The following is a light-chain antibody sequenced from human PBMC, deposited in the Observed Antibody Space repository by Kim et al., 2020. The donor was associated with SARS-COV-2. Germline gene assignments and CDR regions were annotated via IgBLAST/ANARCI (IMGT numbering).Light chain of an antibody. CDR3: CSYAGSYTWV. CDR2: DVT. V-gene: IGLV2-11*01. CDR1: SNDIGAFNY. Sequence: QSALTQPRSVSGSPGQSVTISCTGTSNDIGAFNYVSWYQQCPGTAPKLVTFDVTGRPAGVPDRFSGSKSGYTASLTISGLQADDEADYYCCSYAGSYTWVFGGGTQLTVL. J-gene: IGLJ3*02.